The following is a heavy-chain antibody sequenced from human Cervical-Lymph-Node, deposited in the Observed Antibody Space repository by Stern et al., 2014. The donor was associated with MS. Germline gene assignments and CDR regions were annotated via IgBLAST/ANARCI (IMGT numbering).Heavy chain of an antibody. CDR2: ISPYNGNT. D-gene: IGHD4-11*01. CDR1: GYTFGTYGTTYG. Sequence: QVQLVQSGAEVKKPGASVKVSCKASGYTFGTYGTTYGLSWVRQAPGQGLEWLGWISPYNGNTDIVPHLQDRVILTTDTSTNTAYLELRSLRSDDTAVYYCARERLRDFSDYHFDHWGQGTLVTVSS. J-gene: IGHJ4*02. V-gene: IGHV1-18*01. CDR3: ARERLRDFSDYHFDH.